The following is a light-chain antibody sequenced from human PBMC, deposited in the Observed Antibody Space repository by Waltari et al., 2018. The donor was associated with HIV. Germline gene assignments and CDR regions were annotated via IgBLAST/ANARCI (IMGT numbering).Light chain of an antibody. CDR1: SSDLGHSHF. CDR3: ASHSTYTLLYV. V-gene: IGLV2-14*03. Sequence: QSALTQPASVSGSLGQSINISCSGLSSDLGHSHFVSWYQQHPDTVPRVIIYDVNNRPSGVSSLFSGSKSGATSSLTISGLQAEDEAVYYCASHSTYTLLYVFGSGTELTVL. CDR2: DVN. J-gene: IGLJ1*01.